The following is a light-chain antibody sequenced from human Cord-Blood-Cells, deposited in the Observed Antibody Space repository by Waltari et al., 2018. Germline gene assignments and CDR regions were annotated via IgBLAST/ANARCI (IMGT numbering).Light chain of an antibody. Sequence: QSVLTQPPSVSGAPGPRVTISCTGRSSNIGAGYDVPWYQQLPGTAPKLLIYGNSNRPSGVPDRFSGSKSGTSASLAITGLQAEDEADYYCQSYDSSLSGSVFGGGTKLTVL. CDR3: QSYDSSLSGSV. CDR1: SSNIGAGYD. J-gene: IGLJ2*01. CDR2: GNS. V-gene: IGLV1-40*01.